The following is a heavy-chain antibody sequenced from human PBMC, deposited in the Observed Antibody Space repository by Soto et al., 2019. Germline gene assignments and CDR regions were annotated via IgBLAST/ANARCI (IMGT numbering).Heavy chain of an antibody. CDR1: GFTFSSYG. J-gene: IGHJ2*01. CDR3: ARGGSPKPEYSGYDPDWYFDL. D-gene: IGHD5-12*01. V-gene: IGHV3-33*01. CDR2: IWYDGSNK. Sequence: GGSLRLSCAASGFTFSSYGMHWVRQAPGKGLEWVAVIWYDGSNKYYADSVKGRFTISRDNSKNTRYLQMNSLRAEDTAVYYCARGGSPKPEYSGYDPDWYFDLWGRGTLVTVSS.